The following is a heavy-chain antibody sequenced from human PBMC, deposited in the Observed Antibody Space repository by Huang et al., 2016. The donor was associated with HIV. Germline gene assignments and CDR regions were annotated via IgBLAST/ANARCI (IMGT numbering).Heavy chain of an antibody. D-gene: IGHD5-18*01. CDR3: ARGGGIQLWLLGYYYMDV. CDR1: GYTFSSFG. CDR2: IRVYNGNT. V-gene: IGHV1-18*01. J-gene: IGHJ6*03. Sequence: QVQLVQSGAEVKKPGASVKVSCKASGYTFSSFGISWVRQAPGHGLEWGVWIRVYNGNTKVAQKFQGRLPMTTDTSTSTAYMELRGLRSDDTAVYYCARGGGIQLWLLGYYYMDVWGNGTTVTVSS.